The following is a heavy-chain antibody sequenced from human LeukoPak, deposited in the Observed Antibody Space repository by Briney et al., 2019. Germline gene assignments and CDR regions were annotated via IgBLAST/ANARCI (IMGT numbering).Heavy chain of an antibody. Sequence: PGGSLRLSCAASGFTFSSYGMHWVRQAPGKGLEWVAVIWYDGSNKYYADSVKGRFTISRDNSKNTLYLQMNSLRAEDTAVYYCARSPPLKDWVVDYWGQGTLVTVSS. V-gene: IGHV3-33*01. CDR3: ARSPPLKDWVVDY. J-gene: IGHJ4*02. CDR2: IWYDGSNK. CDR1: GFTFSSYG. D-gene: IGHD3-9*01.